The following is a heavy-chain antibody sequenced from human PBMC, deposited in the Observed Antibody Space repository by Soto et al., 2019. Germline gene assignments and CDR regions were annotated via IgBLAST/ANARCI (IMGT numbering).Heavy chain of an antibody. J-gene: IGHJ4*02. CDR1: GYTFTSYA. CDR3: ARVRIQLWLGYFDY. V-gene: IGHV1-3*01. Sequence: QVPLVQSGAEVKKPGASVKVSCKASGYTFTSYAMHWVRQAPGQRLGWMGWINAGNGNTKYSQKFQGRVTITRDTSASTAYMELSSLRSEDTAVYYCARVRIQLWLGYFDYWGQGTLVTVSS. CDR2: INAGNGNT. D-gene: IGHD5-18*01.